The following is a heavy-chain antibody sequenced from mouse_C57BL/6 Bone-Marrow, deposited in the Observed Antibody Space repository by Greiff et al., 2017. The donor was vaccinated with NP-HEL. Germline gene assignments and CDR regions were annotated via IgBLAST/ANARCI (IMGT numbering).Heavy chain of an antibody. CDR3: ARRYRGLYYYAMDY. V-gene: IGHV5-17*01. D-gene: IGHD2-12*01. CDR1: GFTFSDYG. J-gene: IGHJ4*01. CDR2: ISSGSSTI. Sequence: DVMLVESGGGLVKPGGSPKLSCAASGFTFSDYGMHWVRQAPEKGLEWVAYISSGSSTIYYADTVKGRFTISRDNAKNTLFLQMTSLRSEDTAMYYCARRYRGLYYYAMDYWGQGTSVTVSS.